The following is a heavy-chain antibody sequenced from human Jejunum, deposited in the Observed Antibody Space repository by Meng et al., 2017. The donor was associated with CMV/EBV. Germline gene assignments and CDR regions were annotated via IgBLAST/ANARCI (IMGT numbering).Heavy chain of an antibody. CDR1: GLTVTRNY. V-gene: IGHV3-53*01. CDR3: ARGYNWNYGGAFHI. Sequence: AASGLTVTRNYMSWVRQAPGKGLEWVSVIYSDGNTYYADSGKGRFTISRDNSKNTLYLQMNSLRVEDSAVYHCARGYNWNYGGAFHIWGQGTMVTVSS. J-gene: IGHJ3*02. CDR2: IYSDGNT. D-gene: IGHD1-7*01.